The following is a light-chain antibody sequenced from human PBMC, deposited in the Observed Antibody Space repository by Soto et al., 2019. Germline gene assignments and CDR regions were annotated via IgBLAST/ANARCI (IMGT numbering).Light chain of an antibody. CDR1: QSVGSN. CDR3: QECNNWPPGP. CDR2: AAS. V-gene: IGKV3-15*01. Sequence: EIGMTQSPATVSVSPGEGATLSCRSSQSVGSNLAWYQQKPGQPPRLLIFAASNRATGIPDRFSGSGSGTEFALPISSLQSEDFAIYYFQECNNWPPGPFGQGTKVDIK. J-gene: IGKJ1*01.